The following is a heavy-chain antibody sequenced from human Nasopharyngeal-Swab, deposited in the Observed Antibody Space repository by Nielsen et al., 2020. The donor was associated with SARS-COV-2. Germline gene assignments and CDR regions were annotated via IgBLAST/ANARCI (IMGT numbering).Heavy chain of an antibody. CDR1: GYTFTSYG. CDR2: ISAYNGNT. V-gene: IGHV1-18*01. J-gene: IGHJ4*02. Sequence: ASVKVSCKASGYTFTSYGISWVRQAPGQGLEWMGWISAYNGNTNYAQKLQGRVTMTTDTSTSTAYTELRSLRSDDTAVYYCARDLRTVAGTPPAWGYWGQGTLVTVSS. CDR3: ARDLRTVAGTPPAWGY. D-gene: IGHD6-19*01.